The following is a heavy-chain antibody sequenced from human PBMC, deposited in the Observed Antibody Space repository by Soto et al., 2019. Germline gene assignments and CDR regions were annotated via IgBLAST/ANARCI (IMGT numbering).Heavy chain of an antibody. CDR2: IYYSGST. V-gene: IGHV4-39*01. Sequence: SETLSLTCTVSGGSISSSSYYWGWIRQPPGKGLEWIGSIYYSGSTYYNPSLKSRVTISVDTSKNQFSLYLQMNSLRPEDTAVYYCAKAVYSYFYFDFWGLGTLVTVSS. CDR1: GGSISSSSYY. J-gene: IGHJ4*02. CDR3: AKAVYSYFYFDF. D-gene: IGHD4-4*01.